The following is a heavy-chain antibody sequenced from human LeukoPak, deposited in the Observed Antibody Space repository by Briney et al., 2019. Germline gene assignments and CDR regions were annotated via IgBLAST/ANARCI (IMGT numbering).Heavy chain of an antibody. Sequence: GGSLRLSCAAPGFTFNNYGMSWVRQAPGKGLEWVSTISGSGGDTYYADSLKGRFTISRDNSKNTLYLQMSSLRAEDTAVYYCVRTSKYGDSGYWGQGTLVTVSS. CDR3: VRTSKYGDSGY. CDR1: GFTFNNYG. J-gene: IGHJ4*02. D-gene: IGHD4-17*01. V-gene: IGHV3-23*01. CDR2: ISGSGGDT.